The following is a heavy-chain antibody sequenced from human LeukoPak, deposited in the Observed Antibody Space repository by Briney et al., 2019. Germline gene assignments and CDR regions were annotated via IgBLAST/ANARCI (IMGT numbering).Heavy chain of an antibody. CDR3: ARDAQRGFDYSNSLEY. V-gene: IGHV3-33*01. CDR2: IWSDGTNQ. CDR1: GFTFSHYG. D-gene: IGHD4-11*01. J-gene: IGHJ4*02. Sequence: SGGSLRLSCAAAGFTFSHYGMHGVRQAPGKALDWVAVIWSDGTNQYYGDSVKGRFTISRDDSGNTVYLQMNRLRPEDTGVYYCARDAQRGFDYSNSLEYWGQGTPVTVST.